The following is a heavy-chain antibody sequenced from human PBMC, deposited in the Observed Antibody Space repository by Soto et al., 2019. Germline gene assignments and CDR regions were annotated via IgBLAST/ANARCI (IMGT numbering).Heavy chain of an antibody. V-gene: IGHV3-64D*08. CDR3: LKDPKTPPYYDILTGYAYFDY. Sequence: GGSLRLSCSASGFTFSSYAMHWVRQAPGKGLEYVSAISSNGGSTYYADSVKGRFTISRDNSKNTLYLQMSSLRAEDTAVYYCLKDPKTPPYYDILTGYAYFDYWGQGTLVTVSS. D-gene: IGHD3-9*01. CDR1: GFTFSSYA. J-gene: IGHJ4*02. CDR2: ISSNGGST.